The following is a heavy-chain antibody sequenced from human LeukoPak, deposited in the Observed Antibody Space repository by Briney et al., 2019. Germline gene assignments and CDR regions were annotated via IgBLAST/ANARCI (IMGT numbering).Heavy chain of an antibody. V-gene: IGHV1-46*01. Sequence: ASVKVSCKGSGYSFTGYYIHWVRQAPGQGLEWMGIINPSGGSTSYAQKFQGRVTMTRDTSTSTVYMELSSLRSEDTAVYYCARDSGMVRGTVDYWGQGTLVTVSS. CDR3: ARDSGMVRGTVDY. J-gene: IGHJ4*02. CDR2: INPSGGST. CDR1: GYSFTGYY. D-gene: IGHD3-10*01.